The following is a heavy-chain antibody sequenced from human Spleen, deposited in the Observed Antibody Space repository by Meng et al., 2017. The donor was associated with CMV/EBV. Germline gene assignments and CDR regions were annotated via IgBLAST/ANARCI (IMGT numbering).Heavy chain of an antibody. D-gene: IGHD2-21*01. Sequence: GESLKISCAASGFTFSSYSMHWVRQAPGKGLEWVAFISYDGSNKYYADSVKGRFTIYRNDSKNLVYLQMNSLRAEDTALYYCARDCVVHCHRPEHFYHWGQGTLVTVSS. V-gene: IGHV3-30*02. CDR1: GFTFSSYS. J-gene: IGHJ1*01. CDR3: ARDCVVHCHRPEHFYH. CDR2: ISYDGSNK.